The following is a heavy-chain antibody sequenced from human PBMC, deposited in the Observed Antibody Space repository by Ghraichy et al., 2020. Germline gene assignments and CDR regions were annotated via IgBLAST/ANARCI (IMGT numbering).Heavy chain of an antibody. Sequence: GGSLRLSCAASGFTFSSYGMHWVRQAPGKGLEWVAVIWYDGSNKYYADSVKGRFTISRDNSKNTLYLQMNSLRAEDTAVYYCARRGGRPVDYYYGMDVWGQGTTVTVSS. D-gene: IGHD3-16*01. CDR3: ARRGGRPVDYYYGMDV. J-gene: IGHJ6*02. V-gene: IGHV3-33*01. CDR2: IWYDGSNK. CDR1: GFTFSSYG.